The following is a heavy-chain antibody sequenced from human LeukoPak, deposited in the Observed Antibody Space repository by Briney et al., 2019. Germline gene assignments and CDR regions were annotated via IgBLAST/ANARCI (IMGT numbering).Heavy chain of an antibody. CDR2: INPSGGST. V-gene: IGHV1-46*01. CDR1: GYTFTSYY. J-gene: IGHJ4*02. CDR3: ARLPSGYCSSTSCHESHDY. D-gene: IGHD2-2*01. Sequence: ASVKVSCKSSGYTFTSYYMHWVRQAPGQGLEWMGIINPSGGSTSYAQKFQGRVTMTRDTSTSTVYMELSSLRSEDTAVYYCARLPSGYCSSTSCHESHDYWGQGTLVTVSS.